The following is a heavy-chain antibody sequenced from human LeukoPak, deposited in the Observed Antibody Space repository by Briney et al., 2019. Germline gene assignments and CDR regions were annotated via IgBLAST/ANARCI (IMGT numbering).Heavy chain of an antibody. CDR1: GFTFSSYE. CDR2: ISSSGSTI. Sequence: GGSLRLSCAASGFTFSSYEMNWVRQAPGKGLEWVSYISSSGSTIYYADSVKGRFTISRDNAKNSLYLQMNRLRAEDTAVYYCARFAYCSSTSCLDYWGQGTLVTGSS. J-gene: IGHJ4*01. CDR3: ARFAYCSSTSCLDY. D-gene: IGHD2-2*01. V-gene: IGHV3-48*03.